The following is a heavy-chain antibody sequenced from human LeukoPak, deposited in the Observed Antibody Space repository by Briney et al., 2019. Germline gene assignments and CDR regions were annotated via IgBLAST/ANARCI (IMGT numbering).Heavy chain of an antibody. Sequence: GRSLRLSCVASGFTFSSYWMNWVRQAPGKGLEWVANIKQDGSEKYYVDSVKGRFTISRDNAKNSLYLQMNSLRAEDTAVYYCAGGSGWLIEVYWGQGTLVTVSS. CDR3: AGGSGWLIEVY. V-gene: IGHV3-7*01. CDR1: GFTFSSYW. J-gene: IGHJ4*02. D-gene: IGHD6-19*01. CDR2: IKQDGSEK.